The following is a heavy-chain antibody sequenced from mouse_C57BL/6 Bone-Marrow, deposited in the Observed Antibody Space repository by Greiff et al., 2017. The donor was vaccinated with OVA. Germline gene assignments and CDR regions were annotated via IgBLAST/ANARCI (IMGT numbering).Heavy chain of an antibody. CDR3: TTPSNLAY. CDR2: IDPENGDT. V-gene: IGHV14-4*01. J-gene: IGHJ3*01. Sequence: VQLKESGAELVRPGASVKLSCTASGFNIKDDYMHWVKQRPEQGLEWIGWIDPENGDTEYASKFQGKATITADTSSNTAYLQLSSLTSEDTAVYYCTTPSNLAYWGQGTLVTVSA. D-gene: IGHD2-10*02. CDR1: GFNIKDDY.